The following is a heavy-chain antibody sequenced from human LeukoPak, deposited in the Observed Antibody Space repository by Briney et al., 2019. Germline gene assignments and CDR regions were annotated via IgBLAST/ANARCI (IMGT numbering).Heavy chain of an antibody. J-gene: IGHJ5*02. V-gene: IGHV1-24*01. CDR1: GYTLTELS. Sequence: GASVKVSCKVSGYTLTELSMHWVRQAPGEGLEWMGGFDPEDGETIYAQKSQGRVTMTEDTSTDTAYMELSSLRSEDTAVYYCATVLADGSGSKTYNWFDPWGQGTLVTVSS. D-gene: IGHD3-10*01. CDR3: ATVLADGSGSKTYNWFDP. CDR2: FDPEDGET.